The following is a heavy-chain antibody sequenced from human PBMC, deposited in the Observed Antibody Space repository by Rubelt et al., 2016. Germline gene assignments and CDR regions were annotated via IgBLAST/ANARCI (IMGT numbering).Heavy chain of an antibody. Sequence: VRLEESGGGVVQPGRSLRISCAASGFSFTNYVMNWVRQAPGKGLEWVSTISPSDGSAHYADPVKVRFTISRDNAKNTLYLQMNSLRAEESTVYFCVRGTWYFDLWGRGTLVTVSS. CDR2: ISPSDGSA. V-gene: IGHV3-23*04. D-gene: IGHD3/OR15-3a*01. CDR1: GFSFTNYV. J-gene: IGHJ2*01. CDR3: VRGTWYFDL.